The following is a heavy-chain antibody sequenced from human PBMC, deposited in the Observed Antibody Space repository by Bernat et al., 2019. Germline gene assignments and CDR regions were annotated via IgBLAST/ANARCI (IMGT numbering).Heavy chain of an antibody. Sequence: EVQLVESWGGLVQPGGSLRLSCAASGFTFSSYEMNWVRQAPGKGLEWVSYISSSGSTIYYADSVKGRFTISRDNAKNSLYLQMNSLRAEDTAVYYCARDGIFGVVTYDYWGQGTLVTVSS. CDR3: ARDGIFGVVTYDY. V-gene: IGHV3-48*03. CDR1: GFTFSSYE. J-gene: IGHJ4*02. D-gene: IGHD3-3*01. CDR2: ISSSGSTI.